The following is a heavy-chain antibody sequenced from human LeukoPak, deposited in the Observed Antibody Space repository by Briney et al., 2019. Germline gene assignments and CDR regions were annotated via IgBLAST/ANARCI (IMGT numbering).Heavy chain of an antibody. CDR1: GYTFTSYG. D-gene: IGHD2-2*02. CDR3: ARVHDCSSTSWYSVDP. J-gene: IGHJ5*02. CDR2: ISAYNGNT. V-gene: IGHV1-18*01. Sequence: ASVKVSCKASGYTFTSYGISWVRQAPGQGLEWMGWISAYNGNTNYAQKLQGRVTMTTDTSTSTAYMELRSLRSDDTAVYYCARVHDCSSTSWYSVDPWGQGTLVTVSS.